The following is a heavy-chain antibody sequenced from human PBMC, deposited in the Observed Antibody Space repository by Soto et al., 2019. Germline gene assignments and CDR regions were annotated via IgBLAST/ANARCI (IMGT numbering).Heavy chain of an antibody. Sequence: SETLSLTCTVSGGSISSYYWSWIRQPPGKGLEWIGYIYYSGSTNYNPSLKSRVTISVDTSKNQFSLKLSSVTAADTAVYYCASSRDYGDYLNWFDPWGQGTLVTVSS. D-gene: IGHD4-17*01. CDR1: GGSISSYY. CDR3: ASSRDYGDYLNWFDP. V-gene: IGHV4-59*08. CDR2: IYYSGST. J-gene: IGHJ5*02.